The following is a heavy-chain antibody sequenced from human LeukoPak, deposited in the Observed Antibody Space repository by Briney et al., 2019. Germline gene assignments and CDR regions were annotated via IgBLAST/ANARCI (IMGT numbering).Heavy chain of an antibody. CDR3: ARLSTSDTDGNYFNF. D-gene: IGHD1-1*01. CDR1: GDSITRNTYY. V-gene: IGHV4-39*01. Sequence: SETLSLTCTVSGDSITRNTYYWVWVRQPPGRGREWLGSINYSGRTFYSSSLKSRATISVDTFRNQFSLKVTSVTAADTAVYSCARLSTSDTDGNYFNFWGQGTLVTVSS. CDR2: INYSGRT. J-gene: IGHJ4*02.